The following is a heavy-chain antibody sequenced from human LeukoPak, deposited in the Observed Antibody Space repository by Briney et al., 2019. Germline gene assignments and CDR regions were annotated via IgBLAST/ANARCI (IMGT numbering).Heavy chain of an antibody. CDR2: ISSSGATI. J-gene: IGHJ3*02. CDR1: GSTFSS. D-gene: IGHD3-16*01. V-gene: IGHV3-48*03. Sequence: GGSLRLSCAASGSTFSSFSTYDFNWVRQAPGKGLEWVSYISSSGATIYYADSVKGRFTVSRDNAKNSLYLQMNSLRAEDTAIYYCARDLASGAYTFDIWGHGTMVTVSS. CDR3: ARDLASGAYTFDI.